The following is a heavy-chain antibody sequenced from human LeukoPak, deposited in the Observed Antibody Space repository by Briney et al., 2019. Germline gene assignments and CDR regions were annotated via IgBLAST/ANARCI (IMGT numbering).Heavy chain of an antibody. J-gene: IGHJ6*02. CDR2: INHSGST. Sequence: SETLSLTCAVYGGSFSGYYWSWIRQPPGKGLEWIGEINHSGSTNYNPSLKSRVTISVDTSKNQFSLKLSSVTAADTAVYYCARVIGSGSYYYYYGMDVWGQGTTVTVSS. V-gene: IGHV4-34*01. CDR3: ARVIGSGSYYYYYGMDV. CDR1: GGSFSGYY. D-gene: IGHD3-10*01.